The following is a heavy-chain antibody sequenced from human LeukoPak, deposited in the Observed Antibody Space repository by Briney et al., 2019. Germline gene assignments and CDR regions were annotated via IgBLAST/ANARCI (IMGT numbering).Heavy chain of an antibody. CDR3: ARGRVSDYVFLRDLSYFDY. Sequence: GGSLRLSCAASGFTFSDYYMSWIRQAPGKGLEWVSYISSSGSTIYYADSVKGRFTISRDNAKNSLYLQMNSLRVEDTAVYYCARGRVSDYVFLRDLSYFDYWGQGTLVTVSS. D-gene: IGHD3-3*01. V-gene: IGHV3-11*01. J-gene: IGHJ4*02. CDR2: ISSSGSTI. CDR1: GFTFSDYY.